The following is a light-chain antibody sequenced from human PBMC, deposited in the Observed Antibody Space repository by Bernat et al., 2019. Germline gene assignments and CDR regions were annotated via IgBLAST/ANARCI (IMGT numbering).Light chain of an antibody. CDR1: SSDVGGYNS. CDR2: DGT. Sequence: QAALTQPASVSGSPGQSITISCTTPSSDVGGYNSVSWYQQHPGKAPKLIIYDGTNRPSGVSHRFSGSKSGNTASLTISGLQPEDEANYYCSSYISSRSDVCGSGTKVTVL. J-gene: IGLJ1*01. V-gene: IGLV2-14*03. CDR3: SSYISSRSDV.